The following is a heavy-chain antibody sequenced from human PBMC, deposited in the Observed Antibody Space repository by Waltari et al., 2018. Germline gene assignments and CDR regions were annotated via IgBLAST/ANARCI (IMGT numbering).Heavy chain of an antibody. V-gene: IGHV3-53*01. CDR2: IYSGSST. D-gene: IGHD2-15*01. J-gene: IGHJ4*02. CDR3: ASQGSGPWDY. Sequence: EVQLVESGGGLIQPGGSLRLSCAASGFTVSSNTMSWVRQAPGKGLEWVSIIYSGSSTYYADSVKGRFTISRDNSKNTLYLQMNSLGAEDTAVYYCASQGSGPWDYWGQGTLVTVSS. CDR1: GFTVSSNT.